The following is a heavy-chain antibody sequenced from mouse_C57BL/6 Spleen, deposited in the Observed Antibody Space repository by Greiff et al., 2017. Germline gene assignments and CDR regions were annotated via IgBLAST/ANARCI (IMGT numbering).Heavy chain of an antibody. D-gene: IGHD2-5*01. CDR2: IYPRSGNT. V-gene: IGHV1-81*01. CDR3: ARVGSNYPWFAY. CDR1: GYTFTSYG. J-gene: IGHJ3*01. Sequence: VQLQQSGAELARPGASVKLSCKASGYTFTSYGISWVKQRTGQGLEWIGEIYPRSGNTYYNEKFKGKATLTADKSSSTAYMELRSLTSEDSAVYVCARVGSNYPWFAYWGQGTLVTVSA.